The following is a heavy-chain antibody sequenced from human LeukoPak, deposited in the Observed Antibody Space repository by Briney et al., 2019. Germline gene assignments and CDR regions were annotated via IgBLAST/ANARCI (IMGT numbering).Heavy chain of an antibody. V-gene: IGHV3-7*01. CDR3: ARDVTALDS. D-gene: IGHD2-2*01. J-gene: IGHJ4*02. CDR2: INQGGSEK. Sequence: GGSLRLSCAASGFTFSSYWMSWVRQAPEKGLEWVANINQGGSEKYYVDSVRGRFTISRDKAKNSLYLQMNSLRADDTAVYYCARDVTALDSWGRGTLVTVSS. CDR1: GFTFSSYW.